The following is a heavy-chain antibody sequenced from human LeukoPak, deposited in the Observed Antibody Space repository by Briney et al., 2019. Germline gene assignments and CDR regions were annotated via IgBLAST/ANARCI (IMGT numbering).Heavy chain of an antibody. CDR3: ARPFIVVVPAATRRGVFDY. D-gene: IGHD2-2*01. V-gene: IGHV4-34*01. CDR2: INHSGST. J-gene: IGHJ4*02. Sequence: SETLSLPCAVYGGSFSGYYWGWIRQPPGKGLEWIGEINHSGSTNYNPSIKRRVTISVDTSKTQFSLKLSSVTAADTAVYYCARPFIVVVPAATRRGVFDYWGQGTLVTVSS. CDR1: GGSFSGYY.